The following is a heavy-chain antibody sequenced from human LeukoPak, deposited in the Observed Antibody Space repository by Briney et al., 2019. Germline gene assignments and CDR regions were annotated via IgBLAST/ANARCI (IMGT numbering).Heavy chain of an antibody. CDR1: GFSFITYS. CDR2: ISSSSDYI. V-gene: IGHV3-21*01. Sequence: PGRSLRLPCAASGFSFITYSMNWVRQAPGKGLEWVSSISSSSDYIYYADSVKGRITISRDNAKNSLYLQMNRLRAEDTAVYFCAREAQGSGLPGLSRYYYMDVWGKGTTVTVSS. D-gene: IGHD3-10*01. J-gene: IGHJ6*03. CDR3: AREAQGSGLPGLSRYYYMDV.